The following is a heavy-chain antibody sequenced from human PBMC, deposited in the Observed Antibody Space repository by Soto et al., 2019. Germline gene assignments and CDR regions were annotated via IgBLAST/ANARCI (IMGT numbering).Heavy chain of an antibody. CDR2: ISSSSSYI. CDR1: GFTFSSYS. V-gene: IGHV3-21*01. CDR3: AREGGGDFWSGYHYYYGMDV. Sequence: WGSLRLSCAASGFTFSSYSMNWVRQAPGKGLEWVSSISSSSSYIYYADSVKGRFTISRDNAKNSLYLQMNSLRAEDTAVYYCAREGGGDFWSGYHYYYGMDVWGQGTTVTVSS. J-gene: IGHJ6*02. D-gene: IGHD3-3*01.